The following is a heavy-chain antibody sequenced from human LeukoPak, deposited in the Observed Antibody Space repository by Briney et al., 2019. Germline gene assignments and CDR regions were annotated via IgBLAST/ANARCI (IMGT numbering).Heavy chain of an antibody. V-gene: IGHV3-48*03. CDR3: VKEIYGDSTGGRFQH. CDR1: GFTFSGYE. CDR2: SSGSGNTI. D-gene: IGHD4-17*01. Sequence: PGGSLRLSCAASGFTFSGYEMNWVRQAPGKGLEWVAYSSGSGNTIYYADSVKGRFTISRDNSKNTLYLQMNSLRAEDTAVYYCVKEIYGDSTGGRFQHWGQGTLVTVSS. J-gene: IGHJ1*01.